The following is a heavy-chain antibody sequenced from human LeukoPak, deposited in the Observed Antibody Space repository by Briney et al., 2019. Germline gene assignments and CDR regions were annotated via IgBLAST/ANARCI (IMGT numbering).Heavy chain of an antibody. CDR1: GFTFRSYG. J-gene: IGHJ4*02. CDR3: AKDQGGGNSHYFDY. CDR2: ISYDGSNK. D-gene: IGHD4-23*01. V-gene: IGHV3-30*18. Sequence: LGGSLRLSCAASGFTFRSYGMHWVRQAPGKGLEWVAVISYDGSNKYCADSVKGRFTISRDNSKNTLYLQMNSLRAEDTAVYYCAKDQGGGNSHYFDYWGQGTLVTVSS.